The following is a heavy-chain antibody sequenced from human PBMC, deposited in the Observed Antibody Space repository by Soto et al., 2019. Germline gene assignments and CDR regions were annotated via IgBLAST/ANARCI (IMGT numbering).Heavy chain of an antibody. CDR2: INGANGNT. J-gene: IGHJ6*02. CDR3: ARGKGMEENYYYRGMDV. Sequence: QVQVVQSGAEVKKPGASVKVSCKASGYSFSTYSMHWVRQAPGQGLEWMGWINGANGNTRYSQKFKDRVSISRDTPASTGYMELSSVRSEDTAVYYCARGKGMEENYYYRGMDVWGPGTTVIVSS. CDR1: GYSFSTYS. D-gene: IGHD1-1*01. V-gene: IGHV1-3*01.